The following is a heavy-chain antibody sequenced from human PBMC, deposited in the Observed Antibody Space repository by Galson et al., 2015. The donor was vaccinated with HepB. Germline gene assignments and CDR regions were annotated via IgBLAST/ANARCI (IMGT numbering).Heavy chain of an antibody. CDR1: GFTFSSYS. Sequence: SLRLSCAASGFTFSSYSMNWVRQAPGMGLEWVSSISSSSSYIYYADSVKGRFTISRDNAKNSLYLQMNSLRAEDTPVYYCARSGVGSGYANGGPWGQGTLVTVSS. D-gene: IGHD5-12*01. J-gene: IGHJ5*02. V-gene: IGHV3-21*01. CDR2: ISSSSSYI. CDR3: ARSGVGSGYANGGP.